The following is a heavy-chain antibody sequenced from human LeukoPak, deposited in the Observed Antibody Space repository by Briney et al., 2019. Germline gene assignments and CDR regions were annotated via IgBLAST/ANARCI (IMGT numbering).Heavy chain of an antibody. Sequence: SQTLTLTCAISGDSISSNSTAWNWIRQSPSRGLEWLGRTYYRSKWYNEYAVSVKSRITINPDTSKNQFSLQLNSVTPDDTAVYYCARGYSYEYWGQGTLVTVSS. CDR3: ARGYSYEY. V-gene: IGHV6-1*01. CDR2: TYYRSKWYN. CDR1: GDSISSNSTA. J-gene: IGHJ4*02. D-gene: IGHD1-14*01.